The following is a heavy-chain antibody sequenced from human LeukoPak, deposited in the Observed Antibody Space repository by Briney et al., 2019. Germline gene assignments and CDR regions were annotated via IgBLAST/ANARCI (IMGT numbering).Heavy chain of an antibody. Sequence: GGSLRLSCAASGFIFSNYAMHWVRQAPGKGLEWVAVTSYDGSNKYYADSVKGRFTISRDNSKNTLYLEMNSLRAEDTAIYYCAKMKGHPLPKYYMDVWGQGTTVTVSS. CDR2: TSYDGSNK. CDR3: AKMKGHPLPKYYMDV. V-gene: IGHV3-30*07. D-gene: IGHD1-26*01. CDR1: GFIFSNYA. J-gene: IGHJ6*01.